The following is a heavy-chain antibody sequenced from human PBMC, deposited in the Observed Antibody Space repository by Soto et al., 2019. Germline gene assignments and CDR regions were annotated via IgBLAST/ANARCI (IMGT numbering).Heavy chain of an antibody. CDR2: INAGNGNT. CDR3: ARDGDWSGGSCYPNTNAFDI. CDR1: GYTFTSYA. V-gene: IGHV1-3*01. J-gene: IGHJ3*02. D-gene: IGHD2-15*01. Sequence: GASVKVSCKASGYTFTSYAMHWVRQAPGQRLEWMGWINAGNGNTKYSQKFQGRVTITRDTSASTAYMELSSLRSEDTAVYYCARDGDWSGGSCYPNTNAFDIWGQGTMVTVSS.